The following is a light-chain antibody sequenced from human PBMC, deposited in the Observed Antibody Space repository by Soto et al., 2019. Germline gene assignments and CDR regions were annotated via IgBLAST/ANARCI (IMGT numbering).Light chain of an antibody. J-gene: IGLJ2*01. CDR2: EVS. Sequence: QSALTQPASVSGSPGQSITISCTGISSDVGGYNYVSWYQQHPGKAPKLMIYEVSNRPSGVSNRFSGSKSGNTASLTISGLQAEDAADYYCNSYTSSSTYVVFGGGTKLTVL. V-gene: IGLV2-14*01. CDR3: NSYTSSSTYVV. CDR1: SSDVGGYNY.